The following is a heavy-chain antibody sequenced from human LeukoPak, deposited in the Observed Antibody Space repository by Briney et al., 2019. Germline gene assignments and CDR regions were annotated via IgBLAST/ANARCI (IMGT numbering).Heavy chain of an antibody. Sequence: GGSLRLSCAVSGFTFSNAWMSWVRQAPGKGLEWVGRIKSKTDGGTTGYAAPVKGRFSISRDDSKNTLYLQMNSLKTEDTAVYCTTAPIGFTMVRGLIITDFWGQGTLVTVSS. CDR2: IKSKTDGGTT. CDR3: TTAPIGFTMVRGLIITDF. CDR1: GFTFSNAW. V-gene: IGHV3-15*01. J-gene: IGHJ4*02. D-gene: IGHD3-10*01.